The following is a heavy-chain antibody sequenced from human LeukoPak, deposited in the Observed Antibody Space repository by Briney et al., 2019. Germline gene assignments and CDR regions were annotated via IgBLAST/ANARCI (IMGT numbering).Heavy chain of an antibody. D-gene: IGHD6-13*01. CDR3: AHSVERKAAAGPGAFDI. V-gene: IGHV2-5*02. CDR2: IYWDDDK. CDR1: GFSLSTSGVG. Sequence: SGPTLVKPTQTLTLTCTFSGFSLSTSGVGVGWIRQPPGKALEWFALIYWDDDKRYSPSLKSRLTITKDTSKNQVVLTMTNMDPVDTATYYCAHSVERKAAAGPGAFDIWGQGTMVTVSS. J-gene: IGHJ3*02.